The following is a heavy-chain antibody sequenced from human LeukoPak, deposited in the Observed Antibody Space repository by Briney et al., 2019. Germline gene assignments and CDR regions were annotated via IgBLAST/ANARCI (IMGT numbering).Heavy chain of an antibody. CDR2: IIPIFGTA. V-gene: IGHV1-69*13. D-gene: IGHD3-22*01. J-gene: IGHJ5*02. CDR1: GGTFSSYA. Sequence: AASVKVSCKASGGTFSSYAISWVRQAPGQGLEWMGGIIPIFGTANYAQKFQGRVTITADESTSTAYMELSSLRSEDTAVYYCARVGEVVVITWGQGTLVTVSS. CDR3: ARVGEVVVIT.